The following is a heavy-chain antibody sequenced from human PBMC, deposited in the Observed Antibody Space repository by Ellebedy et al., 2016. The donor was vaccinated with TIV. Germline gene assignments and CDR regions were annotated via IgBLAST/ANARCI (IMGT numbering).Heavy chain of an antibody. CDR1: GLTFSSYA. Sequence: PGGSLRLSCAASGLTFSSYAMSWVRQAPGKGLEWVSAISGSGGSTYYADSVKGRFTISRDNSKNTLYLQMNSLRAEDTAVYYCAKDREFITIFGVVTITYYFDYWGQGTLVTVSS. CDR3: AKDREFITIFGVVTITYYFDY. V-gene: IGHV3-23*01. J-gene: IGHJ4*02. CDR2: ISGSGGST. D-gene: IGHD3-3*01.